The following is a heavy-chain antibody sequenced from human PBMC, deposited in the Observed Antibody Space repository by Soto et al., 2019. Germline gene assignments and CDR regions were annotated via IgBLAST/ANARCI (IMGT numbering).Heavy chain of an antibody. D-gene: IGHD3-10*01. Sequence: QVQLQQWGAGLLKPSETLSLTCAVSGGSLGGFHWSWIRQPPGKGLEWIGEISSSGSTNYGPSLKSRVTMSMDTSRNQVSLNLSSVTDADTAVYYCARGRTAALIETRLFRVLFDLWGHGNLVTVSS. J-gene: IGHJ4*01. CDR1: GGSLGGFH. CDR3: ARGRTAALIETRLFRVLFDL. V-gene: IGHV4-34*01. CDR2: ISSSGST.